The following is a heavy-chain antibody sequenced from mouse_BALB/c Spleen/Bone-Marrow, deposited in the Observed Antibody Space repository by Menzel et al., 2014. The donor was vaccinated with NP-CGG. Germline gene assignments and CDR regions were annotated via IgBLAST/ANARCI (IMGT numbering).Heavy chain of an antibody. J-gene: IGHJ4*01. Sequence: LVESGAELVKPGASVKLSCKASDYTFTSYYMCWVKQRPGQGLEWIGEINPSNGGTNFNEKFKSKATLTVDKSSSTAYMSLSSLTSEDSAVYYCTRSRRAMDHWGQGTSVTVSS. CDR1: DYTFTSYY. V-gene: IGHV1S81*02. CDR3: TRSRRAMDH. CDR2: INPSNGGT.